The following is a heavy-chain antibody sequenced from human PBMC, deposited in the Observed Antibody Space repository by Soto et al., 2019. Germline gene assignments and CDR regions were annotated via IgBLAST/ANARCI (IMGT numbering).Heavy chain of an antibody. D-gene: IGHD2-15*01. CDR2: IYYSGST. CDR1: GGSISSSSYY. V-gene: IGHV4-39*01. J-gene: IGHJ6*02. CDR3: ARGYCSGGSCYSFRYYYGMDV. Sequence: QLQLQESGPGLVKPSETLSLTCTVSGGSISSSSYYWGWIRQPPGKGLEWIGSIYYSGSTYYNPSLKSRVTISVDTSKNQFSLKLSSVTAADTAVYYCARGYCSGGSCYSFRYYYGMDVWGQGTTVTDSS.